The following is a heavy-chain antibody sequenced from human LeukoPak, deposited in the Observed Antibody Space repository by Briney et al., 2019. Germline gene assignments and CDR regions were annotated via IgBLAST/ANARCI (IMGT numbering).Heavy chain of an antibody. J-gene: IGHJ3*02. CDR1: GGSISSYY. Sequence: PSETLSLTCTVSGGSISSYYWSWIRQPPGKGLEWIGYIYYSGSTNYNPSLKSRVTISVDTSKNQFSLKLSSVTAADTAVYYCARRPYSSGWYGKGAFDIWGQGTMVTVPS. V-gene: IGHV4-59*08. D-gene: IGHD6-19*01. CDR3: ARRPYSSGWYGKGAFDI. CDR2: IYYSGST.